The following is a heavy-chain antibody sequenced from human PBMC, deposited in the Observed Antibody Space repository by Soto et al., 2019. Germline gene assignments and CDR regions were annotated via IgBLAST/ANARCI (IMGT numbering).Heavy chain of an antibody. CDR2: ISAYNGNT. D-gene: IGHD3-9*01. CDR3: ARDVLYYDILTGYTHAYYYGMDV. CDR1: GYTFTSYG. Sequence: QVQLVQSGAEVKKPGASVKVSCKASGYTFTSYGISWVRQAPGQGLEWMGWISAYNGNTNYAQKLQGRVTMTTDTSTSTAYMVLRSLRSDDTAVYYCARDVLYYDILTGYTHAYYYGMDVWGQGTTVTVSS. V-gene: IGHV1-18*04. J-gene: IGHJ6*02.